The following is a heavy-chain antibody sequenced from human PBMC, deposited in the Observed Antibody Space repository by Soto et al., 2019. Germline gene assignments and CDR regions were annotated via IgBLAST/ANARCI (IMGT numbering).Heavy chain of an antibody. CDR2: IVVGSGNT. Sequence: GASVKVSCKASGFTFTSSAMQWLRQARGQRLEWVGWIVVGSGNTNYAQKFQERVTITRDMSTSTAYMELSSLRSEGTAVYYCAADPYYDFWSGYSHFDYWGQGTLVTVSS. CDR1: GFTFTSSA. V-gene: IGHV1-58*02. J-gene: IGHJ4*02. D-gene: IGHD3-3*01. CDR3: AADPYYDFWSGYSHFDY.